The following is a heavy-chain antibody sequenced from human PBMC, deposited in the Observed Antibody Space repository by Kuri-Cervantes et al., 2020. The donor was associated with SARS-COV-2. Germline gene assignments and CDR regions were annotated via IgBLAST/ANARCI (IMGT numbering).Heavy chain of an antibody. Sequence: SETLSLTCTVSGGSISSSSYYWGWIRQPPGKGLEWIGSIYYSGGTYYNPSLKSRVTISVDTSKNQFSLKLSSVTAADTAVYYCARQSDSVDYWGQGTLVTVSS. CDR2: IYYSGGT. D-gene: IGHD2-15*01. CDR1: GGSISSSSYY. V-gene: IGHV4-39*01. J-gene: IGHJ4*02. CDR3: ARQSDSVDY.